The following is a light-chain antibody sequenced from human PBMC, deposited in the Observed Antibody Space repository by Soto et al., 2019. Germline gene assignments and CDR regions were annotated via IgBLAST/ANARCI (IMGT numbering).Light chain of an antibody. J-gene: IGKJ4*01. CDR2: SAS. Sequence: DIQMTQSPSSVSASVGDRVTITCRASQGFSTWLAWYRRKPGRAPELLIYSASSLHSGVTSRFSGSGSGTDFTLTLSSLQPEDFATYYRQQANSFPRTFGGGTEVEIK. V-gene: IGKV1-12*01. CDR3: QQANSFPRT. CDR1: QGFSTW.